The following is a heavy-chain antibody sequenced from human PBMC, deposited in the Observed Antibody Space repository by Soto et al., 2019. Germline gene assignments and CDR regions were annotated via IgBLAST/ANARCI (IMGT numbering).Heavy chain of an antibody. V-gene: IGHV3-23*01. Sequence: EVQLLESGGGLVQPGGSLRLSCAASGFTFSSYAMRWVRQAPGKGLEWVSAMSGSGGSTYYADSVKGRFTISRDNSKNTMYLQMTSLRAEDTAVYYCARRGSGSNYAYWGQATLVTVPS. D-gene: IGHD1-26*01. J-gene: IGHJ4*02. CDR3: ARRGSGSNYAY. CDR2: MSGSGGST. CDR1: GFTFSSYA.